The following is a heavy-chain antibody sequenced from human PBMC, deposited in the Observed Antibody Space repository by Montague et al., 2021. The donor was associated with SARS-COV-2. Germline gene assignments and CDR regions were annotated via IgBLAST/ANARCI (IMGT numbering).Heavy chain of an antibody. CDR2: IDLTGTP. D-gene: IGHD1-26*01. CDR3: ARQGSGRLDLAY. CDR1: GDSINTDYW. J-gene: IGHJ4*02. V-gene: IGHV4/OR15-8*01. Sequence: SETLSLTCVVSGDSINTDYWGTLGHLPAGKGQDCAGVIDLTGTPRYKPSPNSRVIMSVDTSWNQFSLRLTFVTAADTAIYYCARQGSGRLDLAYWGQGTLVTVSS.